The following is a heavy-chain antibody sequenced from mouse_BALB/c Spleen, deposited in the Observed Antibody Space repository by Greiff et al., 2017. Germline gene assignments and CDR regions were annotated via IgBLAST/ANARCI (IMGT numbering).Heavy chain of an antibody. Sequence: EVKLMESGGGLVKPGGSLKLSCAASGFTFSSYTMSWVRQTPEKRLEWVATISSGGSYTYYPDSVKGRFTISRDNAKNTLYLQMSSLKSEDTAMYYCTRVRLRDWYFDVWGAGTTVTVSS. D-gene: IGHD1-2*01. J-gene: IGHJ1*01. CDR2: ISSGGSYT. V-gene: IGHV5-6-4*01. CDR1: GFTFSSYT. CDR3: TRVRLRDWYFDV.